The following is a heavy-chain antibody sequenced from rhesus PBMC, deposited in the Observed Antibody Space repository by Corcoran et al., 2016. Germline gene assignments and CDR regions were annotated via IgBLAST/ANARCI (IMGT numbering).Heavy chain of an antibody. Sequence: QVQLQESGPGLVKPSETLSLTCPVPGYSISSGYYWGWIRQPPGKGLEWIGYITYSGSTSYNPSLKSRVTISRDTSKNQFSLKLSSVTAADTAVYYCARDLYWSGLEYWGQGVLVTVSS. J-gene: IGHJ4*01. CDR2: ITYSGST. CDR1: GYSISSGYY. D-gene: IGHD3-22*01. V-gene: IGHV4-122*02. CDR3: ARDLYWSGLEY.